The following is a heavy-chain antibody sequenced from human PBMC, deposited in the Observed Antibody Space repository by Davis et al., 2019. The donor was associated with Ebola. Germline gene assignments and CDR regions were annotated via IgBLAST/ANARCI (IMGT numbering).Heavy chain of an antibody. D-gene: IGHD2-2*01. Sequence: GESLKISCKGSGYGFTSHWIAWVRQLPGKGLEWVGNVYPRDSDSRYSPSFEGQVTLSADKSINTAYLQWSSLRAPDTGIYYCARLNNLRLCSSVSCYSFDVWGQGTMVTVSS. CDR2: VYPRDSDS. CDR3: ARLNNLRLCSSVSCYSFDV. J-gene: IGHJ3*01. CDR1: GYGFTSHW. V-gene: IGHV5-51*01.